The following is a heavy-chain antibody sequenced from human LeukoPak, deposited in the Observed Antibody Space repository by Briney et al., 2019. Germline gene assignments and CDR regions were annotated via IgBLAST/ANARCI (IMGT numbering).Heavy chain of an antibody. D-gene: IGHD2-2*01. CDR1: GGTSSSYA. J-gene: IGHJ4*02. CDR3: ATDIVVVPAAKAELFDY. V-gene: IGHV1-69*04. Sequence: SVKVSCKASGGTSSSYAISWVRQAPGQGLEWMGRIIPILGIANYAQKFQGRVTITADKSTSTAYMELSSLRSEDTAVYYCATDIVVVPAAKAELFDYWGQGTLVTVSS. CDR2: IIPILGIA.